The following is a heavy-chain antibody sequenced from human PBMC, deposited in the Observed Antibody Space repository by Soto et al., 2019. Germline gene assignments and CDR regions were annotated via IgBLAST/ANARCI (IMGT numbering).Heavy chain of an antibody. CDR2: IYWDDDK. V-gene: IGHV2-5*02. Sequence: QITLKESGPALVKPTQTLTLTCTFSGFSLSTSGVGVGWIRQPPGKALEWLALIYWDDDKRYRPSLKSRLTITKDTSKNQVVLTMTNMDPVDTATYYCAHRRRSSGWYGRLDAFDIWGQGTMVTVSS. CDR3: AHRRRSSGWYGRLDAFDI. D-gene: IGHD6-19*01. J-gene: IGHJ3*02. CDR1: GFSLSTSGVG.